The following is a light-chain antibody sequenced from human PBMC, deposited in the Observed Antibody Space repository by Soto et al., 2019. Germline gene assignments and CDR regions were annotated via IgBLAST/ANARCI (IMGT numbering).Light chain of an antibody. CDR2: GAS. Sequence: EIVMTQSPATLSMSPGERATLSCRASQSVRSNLAWYQQKPGQAPRLLIYGASTRATDIPARFSGSGSGTEFTLTISSLQSEDFGLYYCQQFNNWPLTFGGGTKVEIK. J-gene: IGKJ4*01. CDR3: QQFNNWPLT. V-gene: IGKV3-15*01. CDR1: QSVRSN.